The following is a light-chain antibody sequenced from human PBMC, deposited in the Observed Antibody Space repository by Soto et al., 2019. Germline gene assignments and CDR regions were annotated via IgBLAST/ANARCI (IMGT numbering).Light chain of an antibody. CDR1: QSITNY. J-gene: IGKJ1*01. V-gene: IGKV1-39*01. CDR3: QESHDSLWT. CDR2: GAS. Sequence: DIPMTQSPPSLSASVGDRVIITCRASQSITNYLNWYHVKPGKAPKLLIYGASNLQSGVASRFSGSGSGTVFTLTISSLQPEDFGVYYCQESHDSLWTFGQGTKVEI.